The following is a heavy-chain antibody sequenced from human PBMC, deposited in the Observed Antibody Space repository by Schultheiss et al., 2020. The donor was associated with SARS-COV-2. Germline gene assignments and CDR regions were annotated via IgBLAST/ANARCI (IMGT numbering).Heavy chain of an antibody. D-gene: IGHD5-24*01. V-gene: IGHV1-18*01. J-gene: IGHJ6*02. Sequence: GESLKISCQASRYTFTSYDINWVRQATGQGLEWMGWISAYNGNTNYAQKLQGRVTMTTDTSTSTAYMELRSLRSDDTAVYYCARDLSSARGARWYYYYGMDVWGQGTTVTVSS. CDR1: RYTFTSYD. CDR2: ISAYNGNT. CDR3: ARDLSSARGARWYYYYGMDV.